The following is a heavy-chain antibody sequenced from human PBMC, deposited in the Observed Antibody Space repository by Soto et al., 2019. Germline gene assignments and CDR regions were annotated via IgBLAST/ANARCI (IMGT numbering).Heavy chain of an antibody. CDR3: ARFSAAHYNWFDP. CDR1: GYSFTSYW. J-gene: IGHJ5*02. Sequence: GESLKISCKGSGYSFTSYWISWVRQMPGKGLEWIGRIDPSDSYTNYSPSFQGHVTISADKSISTAYLQWSSLKASDTAMYYCARFSAAHYNWFDPWGQGTLVTVSS. CDR2: IDPSDSYT. D-gene: IGHD2-15*01. V-gene: IGHV5-10-1*01.